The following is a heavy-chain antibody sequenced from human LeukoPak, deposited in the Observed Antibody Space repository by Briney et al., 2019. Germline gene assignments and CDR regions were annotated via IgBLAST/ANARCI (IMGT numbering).Heavy chain of an antibody. CDR2: MNPNSGNT. Sequence: ASVKVSCKASGYTFTSYDINWVRQATGQGLEWMGWMNPNSGNTGYAQKFQGRVTMTRNTSISTAYMELSSLRSEDTAMYYCVRIAVAGTGKGFDYWGQGTLVTVSS. CDR3: VRIAVAGTGKGFDY. D-gene: IGHD6-19*01. CDR1: GYTFTSYD. J-gene: IGHJ4*02. V-gene: IGHV1-8*01.